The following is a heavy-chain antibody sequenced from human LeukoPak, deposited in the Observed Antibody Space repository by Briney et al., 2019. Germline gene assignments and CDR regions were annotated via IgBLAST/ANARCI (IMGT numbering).Heavy chain of an antibody. CDR2: IYYSGST. CDR3: ARAHSSGRTFDY. D-gene: IGHD6-19*01. CDR1: GGSVSSGSYY. Sequence: SETLSLTCTVSGGSVSSGSYYWSWIRQPPGKGLEWIGYIYYSGSTNYNPSLKSRVTISVDTSENQFSLKLSSVTAADTAVYYCARAHSSGRTFDYWGQGTLVTVSS. V-gene: IGHV4-61*01. J-gene: IGHJ4*02.